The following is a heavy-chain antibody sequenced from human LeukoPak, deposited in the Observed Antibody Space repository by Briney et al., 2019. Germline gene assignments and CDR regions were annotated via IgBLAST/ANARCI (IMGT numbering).Heavy chain of an antibody. J-gene: IGHJ4*02. CDR1: GFTFSSYA. D-gene: IGHD5-18*01. CDR3: ARVRGYSYGYYDR. CDR2: ISGSGGST. V-gene: IGHV3-23*01. Sequence: GGSLRLSCAASGFTFSSYAMSWVRQAPGKGLEWVSAISGSGGSTYYADSVKGRFTISRDNSKNTLYLQMNSLRAEDTAVYYCARVRGYSYGYYDRWGQGTLVTVSS.